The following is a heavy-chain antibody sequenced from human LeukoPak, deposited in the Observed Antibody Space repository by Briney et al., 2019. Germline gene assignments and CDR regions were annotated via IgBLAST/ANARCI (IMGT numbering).Heavy chain of an antibody. CDR3: AKRSDNWNDYYFDY. D-gene: IGHD1-1*01. CDR2: ISGSGAST. V-gene: IGHV3-23*01. CDR1: GFTFSSYA. Sequence: GGSLRLSCAASGFTFSSYAMSWVRQAPRKGLEWVSTISGSGASTYYADSVKGRFTISRDNSKNTLYLQMNSLRAEDTAVYYCAKRSDNWNDYYFDYWGQGTLVTVSS. J-gene: IGHJ4*02.